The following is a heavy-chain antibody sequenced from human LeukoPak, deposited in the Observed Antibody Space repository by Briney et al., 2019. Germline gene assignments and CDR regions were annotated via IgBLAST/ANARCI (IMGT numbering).Heavy chain of an antibody. D-gene: IGHD3-22*01. CDR2: ISNDGNTI. CDR3: ASGVMYYDSSGRNY. J-gene: IGHJ4*02. Sequence: GGSLRHSCAASGFPFSSSEMNWVRQAPGKGLGWVSYISNDGNTIYYADSVKGRFTISRDNAKNSGYLQMNSLRAEDTAVYYCASGVMYYDSSGRNYWGQGTLVTVSS. CDR1: GFPFSSSE. V-gene: IGHV3-48*03.